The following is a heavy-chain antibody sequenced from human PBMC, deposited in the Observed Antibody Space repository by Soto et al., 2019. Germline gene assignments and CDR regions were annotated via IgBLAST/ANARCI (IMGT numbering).Heavy chain of an antibody. J-gene: IGHJ4*02. CDR2: INEDGSTI. D-gene: IGHD3-10*01. V-gene: IGHV3-74*01. Sequence: EVQLVESGGGLVQPGGSLRLSCAASGFTFSSYWMHWVRQAPGKGLVWVSRINEDGSTINYADSVKGRFTISRDNAKKTCYREMNSRRAEDTVVYYWAGESGGGGGYWGQGTLVTVSS. CDR3: AGESGGGGGY. CDR1: GFTFSSYW.